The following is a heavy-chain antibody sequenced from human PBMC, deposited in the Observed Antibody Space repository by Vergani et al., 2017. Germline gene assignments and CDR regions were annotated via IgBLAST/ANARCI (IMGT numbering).Heavy chain of an antibody. CDR3: ARGELWSHFDY. D-gene: IGHD3-3*01. V-gene: IGHV4-61*02. CDR1: GGSISSGSYY. J-gene: IGHJ4*02. Sequence: QVQLQESGPGLVKPSQTLSLTCTVSGGSISSGSYYWRWIRQPAGKGLEWIGRIYTSGSTNYNPSLKSRVTISVDTSKNQFSLKLSSVTAADTAVYYCARGELWSHFDYWGQGTLVTVSS. CDR2: IYTSGST.